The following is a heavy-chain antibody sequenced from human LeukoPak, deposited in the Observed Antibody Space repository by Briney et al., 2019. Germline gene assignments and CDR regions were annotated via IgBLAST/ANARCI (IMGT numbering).Heavy chain of an antibody. V-gene: IGHV3-23*01. CDR2: ISGSGGST. CDR3: AKDVSSGWRGYFDY. Sequence: PGGSLRLSCAASGFTFSNYAMRWVRQAPGKGLEWVSAISGSGGSTYYADSVKGRFTISRDNSKNTLYLQMNSLRAEDTAVYYCAKDVSSGWRGYFDYWGQGTLVTVSS. D-gene: IGHD6-19*01. J-gene: IGHJ4*02. CDR1: GFTFSNYA.